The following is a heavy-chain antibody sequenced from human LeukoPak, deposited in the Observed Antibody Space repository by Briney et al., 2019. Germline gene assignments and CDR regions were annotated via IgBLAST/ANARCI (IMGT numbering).Heavy chain of an antibody. CDR2: IHPRSGET. V-gene: IGHV1-2*02. J-gene: IGHJ4*02. CDR3: ARDGEYGTGSYYRGCFDY. CDR1: GYSFTAFS. Sequence: ASVKVSCKASGYSFTAFSIHCVRQAPGQGLEWMGWIHPRSGETNYAYKFRGRVTMTRDTSISTTYMDLGSLGSDDTAVYYCARDGEYGTGSYYRGCFDYWGQGTLVTVSS. D-gene: IGHD3-10*01.